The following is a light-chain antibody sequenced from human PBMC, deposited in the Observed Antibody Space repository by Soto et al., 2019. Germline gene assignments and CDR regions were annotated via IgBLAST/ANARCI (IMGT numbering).Light chain of an antibody. J-gene: IGLJ1*01. CDR3: SSYTSSSIYV. CDR1: SSDVGGYNY. CDR2: DVS. V-gene: IGLV2-14*01. Sequence: QSVLTQPASVSGSPVQSITISCTGTSSDVGGYNYVSWYQQHPGKAPKLMIYDVSNRPSGVSNRFSGSKSGNTASLTISGLQAEDEADYYCSSYTSSSIYVFGTGTKVTVL.